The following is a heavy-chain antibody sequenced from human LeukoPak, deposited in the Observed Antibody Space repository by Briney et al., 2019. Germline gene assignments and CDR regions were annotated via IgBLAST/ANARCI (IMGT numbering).Heavy chain of an antibody. CDR2: INPNSGGI. D-gene: IGHD3-10*01. Sequence: ASVKVSCKASGYTFTGYYMHWVRQAPGQGLEWMGRINPNSGGINYAQKFQGRVTMTRDTSISTAYMELSRLRSDDTAVYYCARGTGDYYGSGSYYNHFDYWGQGTLVTVSS. V-gene: IGHV1-2*06. CDR1: GYTFTGYY. CDR3: ARGTGDYYGSGSYYNHFDY. J-gene: IGHJ4*02.